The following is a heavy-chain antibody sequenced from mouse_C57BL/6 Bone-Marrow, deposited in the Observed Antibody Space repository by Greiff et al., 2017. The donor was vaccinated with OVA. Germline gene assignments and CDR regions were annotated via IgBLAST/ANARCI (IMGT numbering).Heavy chain of an antibody. CDR3: AREGNYDGYYPWYFDV. CDR2: INPYNGGT. J-gene: IGHJ1*03. D-gene: IGHD2-3*01. CDR1: GYTFTDYY. Sequence: EVKLQQSGPVLVKPGASVKMSCKASGYTFTDYYMNWVKQSHGKSLEWIGVINPYNGGTSYNQKFKGKATLTVDKSSSTAYMELNSLTSEDSAVYYCAREGNYDGYYPWYFDVWGTGTTVTVSS. V-gene: IGHV1-19*01.